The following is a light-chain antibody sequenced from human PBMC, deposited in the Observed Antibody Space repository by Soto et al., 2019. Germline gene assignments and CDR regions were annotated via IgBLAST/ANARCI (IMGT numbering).Light chain of an antibody. V-gene: IGKV3-15*01. Sequence: VISQSPATLSVSPGEKATLSCRASQSVSSNLAWYQHKHGQAPRLLIYAASTRATGIPARFSGSGSGTEFTLTISSLQSEDFAVYYCQQYDNWPPITFGQGTRLEIK. CDR3: QQYDNWPPIT. J-gene: IGKJ5*01. CDR2: AAS. CDR1: QSVSSN.